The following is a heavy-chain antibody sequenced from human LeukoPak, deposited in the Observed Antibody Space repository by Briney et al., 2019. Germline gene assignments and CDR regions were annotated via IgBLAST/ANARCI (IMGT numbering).Heavy chain of an antibody. CDR3: ANVDTGEQWLVPLYYYYGMDV. CDR1: GFTFSSYA. J-gene: IGHJ6*02. D-gene: IGHD6-19*01. CDR2: ISGSGGST. V-gene: IGHV3-23*01. Sequence: QTGGSLRLSCAASGFTFSSYAMSWVRQAPGKGLEWVSAISGSGGSTYYADSVKGRFTISRDNSKNTLYLQMNSLRAEDTAVYYCANVDTGEQWLVPLYYYYGMDVWGQGTTVTVSS.